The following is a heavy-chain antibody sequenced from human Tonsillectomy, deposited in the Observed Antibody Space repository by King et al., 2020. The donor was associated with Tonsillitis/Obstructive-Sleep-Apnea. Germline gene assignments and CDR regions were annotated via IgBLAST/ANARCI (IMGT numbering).Heavy chain of an antibody. D-gene: IGHD1/OR15-1a*01. Sequence: VQLVESGGGLIQPGGSLRLSCAASGFSVSTNHMNWVRQAPGKGLDWISVLYSGYNTFYSCSVKGRFTMSRDSSKNMVYLQMNSLRAEDTAVYYCATGTGNNYYYYYYMDVWGKGTTVTVSS. J-gene: IGHJ6*03. CDR1: GFSVSTNH. CDR2: LYSGYNT. V-gene: IGHV3-53*01. CDR3: ATGTGNNYYYYYYMDV.